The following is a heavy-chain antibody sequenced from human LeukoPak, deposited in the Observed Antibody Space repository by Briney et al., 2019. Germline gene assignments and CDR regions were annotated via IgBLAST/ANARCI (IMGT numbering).Heavy chain of an antibody. Sequence: PGGSLRLSCAASGFTFDDYGMSWVRQAPGKVLEWVSGINWNGGSTGYADSVKVRFTISRDNAKNSLYLQMNSLRAEDTALYYCARDHTGTWGAFDIWGQGTMVTVSS. J-gene: IGHJ3*02. D-gene: IGHD1-14*01. CDR1: GFTFDDYG. V-gene: IGHV3-20*04. CDR3: ARDHTGTWGAFDI. CDR2: INWNGGST.